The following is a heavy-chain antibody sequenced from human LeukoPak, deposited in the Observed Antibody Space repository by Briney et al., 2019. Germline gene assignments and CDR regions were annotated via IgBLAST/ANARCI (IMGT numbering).Heavy chain of an antibody. D-gene: IGHD4-23*01. J-gene: IGHJ3*02. CDR3: ASRGTTVVTPGAFDI. CDR1: GYSFTSYW. V-gene: IGHV5-51*01. Sequence: RGESLKISCKGSGYSFTSYWIGWVRQMPGKGLEWMGIIYPGDSDTRYSPSFQGQVTISADKSISTAYLQWSSLKASDTAMYYCASRGTTVVTPGAFDIWGQGTMVTVSS. CDR2: IYPGDSDT.